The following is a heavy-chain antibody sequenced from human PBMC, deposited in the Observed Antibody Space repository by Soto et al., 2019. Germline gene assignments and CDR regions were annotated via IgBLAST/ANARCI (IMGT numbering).Heavy chain of an antibody. CDR2: IYYSGST. Sequence: ASETLSLTCTVSGGSISSYYWSWIRQPPGKGLEWIGYIYYSGSTNYNPSLKSRVTISVDTSKNQFSLKLSSVTAADTAVYYCARHYGSGSYYNLGDWFDPWGQGTLVTVSS. V-gene: IGHV4-59*08. CDR1: GGSISSYY. D-gene: IGHD3-10*01. J-gene: IGHJ5*02. CDR3: ARHYGSGSYYNLGDWFDP.